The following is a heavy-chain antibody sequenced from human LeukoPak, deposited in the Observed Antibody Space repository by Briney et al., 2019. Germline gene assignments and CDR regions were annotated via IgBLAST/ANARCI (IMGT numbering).Heavy chain of an antibody. V-gene: IGHV4-59*12. Sequence: SETLSLTCTVSGGSISSYYWSWIRQPPGKGLEWIGYIYYSGSTNYNPSLKSRVTISVDTSKNQFSLKLSSVTAADTAVYYCATEQQLVIWFDPWGQGTLVTVSS. CDR1: GGSISSYY. CDR3: ATEQQLVIWFDP. J-gene: IGHJ5*02. CDR2: IYYSGST. D-gene: IGHD6-13*01.